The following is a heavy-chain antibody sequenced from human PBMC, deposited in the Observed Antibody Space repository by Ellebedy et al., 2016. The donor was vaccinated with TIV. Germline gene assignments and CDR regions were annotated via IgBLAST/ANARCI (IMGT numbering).Heavy chain of an antibody. CDR3: ARPRGYSYGGFDY. D-gene: IGHD5-18*01. CDR2: ISCSGSTI. V-gene: IGHV3-11*01. J-gene: IGHJ4*02. Sequence: GESLKISCAASGFTFTDYYMSWIRQAPGKGLEWVSYISCSGSTIYSADSLKGRFTISRDNAKNSLYLQMNSLRAEDTAVYYCARPRGYSYGGFDYWGQGTLVTVSS. CDR1: GFTFTDYY.